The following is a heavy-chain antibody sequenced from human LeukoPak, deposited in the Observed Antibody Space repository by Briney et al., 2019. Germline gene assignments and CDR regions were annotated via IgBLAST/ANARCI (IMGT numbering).Heavy chain of an antibody. D-gene: IGHD3-9*01. Sequence: GASVKVSWKASGYTFTSYGISWVRQAPGQGLEWMGWISAYNGNTNYAQKLQGRVTMTTDTSTSTAYMELRSPRSDDTAVYYCARVLRYFDWSPSWFDPWGQGTLVTVSS. CDR1: GYTFTSYG. V-gene: IGHV1-18*01. J-gene: IGHJ5*02. CDR3: ARVLRYFDWSPSWFDP. CDR2: ISAYNGNT.